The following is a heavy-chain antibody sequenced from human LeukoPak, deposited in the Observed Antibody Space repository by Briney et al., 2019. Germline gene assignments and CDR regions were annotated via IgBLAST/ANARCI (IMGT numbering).Heavy chain of an antibody. Sequence: GGSLRLSCAASGFTFSTYAMSWVRQTPGKGLEWVSSITSRDGTTYYADSVKGRFTISRDNSKNTLYLQMNSLRAEDTAVYYCARGGSYPFDYWGQGTLVTVSS. CDR1: GFTFSTYA. D-gene: IGHD1-26*01. CDR2: ITSRDGTT. V-gene: IGHV3-23*01. J-gene: IGHJ4*02. CDR3: ARGGSYPFDY.